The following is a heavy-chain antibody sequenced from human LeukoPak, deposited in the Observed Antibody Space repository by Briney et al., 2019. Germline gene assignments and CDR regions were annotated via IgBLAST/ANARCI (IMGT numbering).Heavy chain of an antibody. CDR1: GGSISSYY. CDR3: ARAKRGDCSSTSCYFGYYYYYMDV. J-gene: IGHJ6*03. V-gene: IGHV4-59*01. CDR2: IYYSGST. Sequence: KTSETLSLTCTVSGGSISSYYWSWIRQPPGKGLEWIGYIYYSGSTNYNPSLKSRVTISVDTSKNQFSLKLSSVTAADTAVYYCARAKRGDCSSTSCYFGYYYYYMDVWGKGTTVTVSS. D-gene: IGHD2-2*01.